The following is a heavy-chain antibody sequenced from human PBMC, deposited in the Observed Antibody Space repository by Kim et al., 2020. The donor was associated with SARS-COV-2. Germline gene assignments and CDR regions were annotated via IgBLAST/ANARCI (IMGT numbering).Heavy chain of an antibody. CDR2: INPNTGGT. J-gene: IGHJ6*01. Sequence: ASVKVSCKASGYTFTNYYLHWVRQTPGQGPELMGWINPNTGGTAYAQKFQGRVTMTRDTSISTAYMELSRLRSEDTAVYYCATPLGRTFLGGSFYGMDV. CDR1: GYTFTNYY. V-gene: IGHV1-2*02. D-gene: IGHD3-3*01. CDR3: ATPLGRTFLGGSFYGMDV.